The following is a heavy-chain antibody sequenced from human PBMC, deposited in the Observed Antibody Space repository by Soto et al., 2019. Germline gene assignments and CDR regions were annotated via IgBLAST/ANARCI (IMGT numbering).Heavy chain of an antibody. D-gene: IGHD3-16*02. V-gene: IGHV3-30*18. CDR2: ISYDGSNK. CDR3: AKDSGRFGYDYVWGSYRPYWYFDL. Sequence: QVQLVESGGGVVQPGRSLRLSCAASGFTFSSYGMHWVRQAPGKGLEWVAVISYDGSNKYYADSVKGRFTISRDNSKNTRYLQMNSLRAEDTAVYYCAKDSGRFGYDYVWGSYRPYWYFDLWGRGTLVTVSS. CDR1: GFTFSSYG. J-gene: IGHJ2*01.